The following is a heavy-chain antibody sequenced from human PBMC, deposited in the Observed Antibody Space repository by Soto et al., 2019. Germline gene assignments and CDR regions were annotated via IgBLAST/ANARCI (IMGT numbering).Heavy chain of an antibody. CDR1: GFTFDTYG. V-gene: IGHV3-30-3*01. D-gene: IGHD1-1*01. CDR2: ISYEGSNT. Sequence: LRLSCVASGFTFDTYGIHWVRQAPGKGLQWVALISYEGSNTYYADSVRGRFTISRDNSKNTLYLQINALRPEDTGVYYCARVTPGNNLYYFSGLDVWGQGTSVTVSS. J-gene: IGHJ6*02. CDR3: ARVTPGNNLYYFSGLDV.